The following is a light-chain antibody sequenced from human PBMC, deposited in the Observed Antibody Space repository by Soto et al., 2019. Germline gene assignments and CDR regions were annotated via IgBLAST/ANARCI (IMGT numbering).Light chain of an antibody. CDR2: LGS. CDR1: QSLLQSNGYNY. Sequence: DIVMIQLPLSLPVTPGEPASISCRASQSLLQSNGYNYLDWYLQKPGQSTQLLIYLGSYRASGVPDRFSGSGSGTDFTLKISRVEAEDVGVYYCMQALQTRTFGQGTKA. CDR3: MQALQTRT. V-gene: IGKV2-28*01. J-gene: IGKJ1*01.